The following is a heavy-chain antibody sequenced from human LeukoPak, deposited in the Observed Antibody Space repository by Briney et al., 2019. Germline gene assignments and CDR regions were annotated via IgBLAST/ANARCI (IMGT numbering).Heavy chain of an antibody. CDR3: ARDNHVCSSTSCQYYYYGMDV. CDR2: INPNSGGT. CDR1: GYTFTGYY. Sequence: VASVKVSCKASGYTFTGYYMHWVRQAPGQGLEWMGWINPNSGGTNYAQKFQGRVTMTRDTSISTAYMELSSLRSDDTAVYYCARDNHVCSSTSCQYYYYGMDVWGLGTTVTVSS. V-gene: IGHV1-2*02. D-gene: IGHD2-2*01. J-gene: IGHJ6*02.